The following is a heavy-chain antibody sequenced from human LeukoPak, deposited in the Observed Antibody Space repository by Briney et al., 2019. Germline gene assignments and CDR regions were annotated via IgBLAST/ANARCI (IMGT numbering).Heavy chain of an antibody. CDR1: GGSISSASYY. CDR3: ARDGADRRALDI. V-gene: IGHV4-61*02. CDR2: IYTSGST. J-gene: IGHJ3*02. D-gene: IGHD1-14*01. Sequence: SETLSLTCTVSGGSISSASYYWSWLRQPAGKGLEWIGRIYTSGSTNSNPSLKSRVTISADTSKNQFSLKLSSVTAADTAVHYCARDGADRRALDIWGQGTMVTVSS.